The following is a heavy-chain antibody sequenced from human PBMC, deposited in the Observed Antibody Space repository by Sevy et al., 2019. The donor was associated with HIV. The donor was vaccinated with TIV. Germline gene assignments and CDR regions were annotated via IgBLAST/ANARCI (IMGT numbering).Heavy chain of an antibody. CDR2: FDPEDGKT. CDR3: ATGREYYNDNSGYFDY. Sequence: ASVKVSCKVSGYTLTQLSMHWVRQAPGKGLEWMGGFDPEDGKTIDEQKFQGRLTMTEDTSIDTAYMQLSSRRSEDTAVYYCATGREYYNDNSGYFDYWGQGTLVTVSS. J-gene: IGHJ4*02. CDR1: GYTLTQLS. D-gene: IGHD3-22*01. V-gene: IGHV1-24*01.